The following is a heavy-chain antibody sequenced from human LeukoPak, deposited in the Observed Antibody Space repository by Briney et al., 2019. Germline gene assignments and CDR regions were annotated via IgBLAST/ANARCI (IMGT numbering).Heavy chain of an antibody. V-gene: IGHV4-34*01. Sequence: SETLSLTCAVYGGSFSGYYWSWIRQPPGKGLEWIGEINHSGSTNYNPSPKSRVTISVDTSKNQFSLKLSSVTAAVTAVDYCAGSSVTDIVVVPAACDYWGQGTLATVSS. CDR3: AGSSVTDIVVVPAACDY. D-gene: IGHD2-2*01. CDR2: INHSGST. CDR1: GGSFSGYY. J-gene: IGHJ4*02.